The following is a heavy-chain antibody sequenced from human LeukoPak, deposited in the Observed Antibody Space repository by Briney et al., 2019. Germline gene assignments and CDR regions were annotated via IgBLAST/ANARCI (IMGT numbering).Heavy chain of an antibody. Sequence: GGSLRLSCAASGFTFTTYGMHWVRQAPGEGLDWVALISYDGTKTYYSDSVKGRFTISRDSSKNTLYLQMNSLRAEDTAVYYCAKAAAGHYYYYGMDVWGQGTTVTVSS. V-gene: IGHV3-30*18. CDR1: GFTFTTYG. D-gene: IGHD6-13*01. CDR2: ISYDGTKT. CDR3: AKAAAGHYYYYGMDV. J-gene: IGHJ6*02.